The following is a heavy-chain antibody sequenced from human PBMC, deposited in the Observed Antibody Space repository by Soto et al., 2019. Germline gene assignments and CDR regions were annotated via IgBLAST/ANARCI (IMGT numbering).Heavy chain of an antibody. CDR3: AREQAPYCSGGSCYPDAFDI. J-gene: IGHJ3*02. D-gene: IGHD2-15*01. V-gene: IGHV3-21*01. Sequence: EVQLVESGGGLVKPGGSLRLSCAASGFTFSSYSMIWVRQAPGKGLEWVSSISSSSSYIYYADSVKGRFTISRDNAKNSLYLQMNSLRAEDTAVYYCAREQAPYCSGGSCYPDAFDIWGQGTMVTVSS. CDR1: GFTFSSYS. CDR2: ISSSSSYI.